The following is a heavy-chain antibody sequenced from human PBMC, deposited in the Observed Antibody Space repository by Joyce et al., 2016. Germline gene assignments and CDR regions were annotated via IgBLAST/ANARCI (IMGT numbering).Heavy chain of an antibody. CDR3: ARAPRGPGYFDS. CDR2: IYHSGNT. Sequence: QLLLQESGPGLVKTSQTLSLTCAVSGDSFTTGGYAWNWIRQPPGEGLEWIGDIYHSGNTHFTPSLQSRVTISLDRSKSQFSLKLSSVTAADTAVYYCARAPRGPGYFDSWGQGTLVTVSS. J-gene: IGHJ4*02. V-gene: IGHV4-30-2*01. D-gene: IGHD3-10*01. CDR1: GDSFTTGGYA.